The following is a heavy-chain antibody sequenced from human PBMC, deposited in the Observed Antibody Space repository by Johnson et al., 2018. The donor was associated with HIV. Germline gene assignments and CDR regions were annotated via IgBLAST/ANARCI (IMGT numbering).Heavy chain of an antibody. V-gene: IGHV3-11*01. CDR2: ISGSGGST. D-gene: IGHD6-13*01. Sequence: QVQLVESGGGLVKPGGSLRLSCGASGFTFSDSYMNWIRQAPGKGLEWVSAISGSGGSTYYADSLKGRFAISRDNSKNTLYLQMNSLRAEETALYYCAREGPYSSRWGAFDIWGQGTMVTVSS. CDR1: GFTFSDSY. CDR3: AREGPYSSRWGAFDI. J-gene: IGHJ3*02.